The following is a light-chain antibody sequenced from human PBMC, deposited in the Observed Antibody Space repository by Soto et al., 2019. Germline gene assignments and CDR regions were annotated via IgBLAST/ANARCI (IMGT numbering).Light chain of an antibody. CDR1: QGVTTN. V-gene: IGKV3-15*01. J-gene: IGKJ5*01. Sequence: EIVMTQSPASLSVSPGERVTLSCRAGQGVTTNFAWYQQKSGQSPRLLIYGVSTRATGVPARFSGTGSETDFTLTISGLQSEDSAVYFCQQYNNWPFSFGQGTRLEIK. CDR3: QQYNNWPFS. CDR2: GVS.